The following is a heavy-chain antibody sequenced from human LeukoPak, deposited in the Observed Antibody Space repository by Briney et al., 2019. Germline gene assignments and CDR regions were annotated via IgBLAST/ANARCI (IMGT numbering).Heavy chain of an antibody. V-gene: IGHV1-46*01. D-gene: IGHD6-13*01. CDR1: GYTFTSYY. CDR2: INPSGGST. CDR3: ARGEGMVAAAGPPGAFDY. Sequence: ASVKVSCKASGYTFTSYYMHWVRQAPGQGLEWMGIINPSGGSTSYAQKFQGRVTMTRDTSTSTVYMELSSLRSEDTAVYYCARGEGMVAAAGPPGAFDYWGQGTLVTVSP. J-gene: IGHJ4*02.